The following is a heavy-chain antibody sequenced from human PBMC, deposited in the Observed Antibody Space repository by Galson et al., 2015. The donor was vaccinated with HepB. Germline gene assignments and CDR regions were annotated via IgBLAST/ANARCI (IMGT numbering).Heavy chain of an antibody. CDR2: INYSGGSA. CDR3: ARVPTTARRAPNDY. D-gene: IGHD1-1*01. CDR1: GFTFSSYG. Sequence: SLRLSCAASGFTFSSYGMTWVRQAPGKGLEWISYINYSGGSASYADVVRGRFTVSRDNAKKFLYLQMDRLRSEDTAVYFCARVPTTARRAPNDYWGQGALVIVSS. V-gene: IGHV3-48*04. J-gene: IGHJ4*02.